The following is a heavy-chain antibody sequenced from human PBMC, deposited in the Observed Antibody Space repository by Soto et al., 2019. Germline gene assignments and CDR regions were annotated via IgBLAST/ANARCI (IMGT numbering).Heavy chain of an antibody. CDR2: IFYSGST. CDR3: ARHPSASGDYFDY. V-gene: IGHV4-59*08. CDR1: GGSISSYY. J-gene: IGHJ4*02. Sequence: PSETLSLTCTVSGGSISSYYWSWIRQPPGKGLEWIGYIFYSGSTNYNPSLKSRVTISVDTSENQFSLKLTSVTAADTAVYYCARHPSASGDYFDYWGQGTLVTVSS. D-gene: IGHD6-25*01.